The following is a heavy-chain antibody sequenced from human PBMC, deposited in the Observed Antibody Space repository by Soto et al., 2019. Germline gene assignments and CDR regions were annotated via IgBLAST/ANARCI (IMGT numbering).Heavy chain of an antibody. CDR3: ASLYSIKDNGLDV. CDR2: ICHSGRT. V-gene: IGHV4-59*01. Sequence: PGETLSLTCTVSGGPITIYVWTWIRQPPGKGLEWVGNICHSGRTNYNPSLKRLVTISVDTSKSQFSLRLSSVTAADTAVFYCASLYSIKDNGLDVWGHGTTVTVSS. D-gene: IGHD6-13*01. CDR1: GGPITIYV. J-gene: IGHJ6*02.